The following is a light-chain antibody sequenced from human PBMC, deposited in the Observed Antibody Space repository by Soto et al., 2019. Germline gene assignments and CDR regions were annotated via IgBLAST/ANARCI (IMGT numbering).Light chain of an antibody. Sequence: DIHMTQSPSTLSASLGDRVTITCRASQSISGWLAWYQQKPGRAPKLLIYKASFLESGVPSRFSGRGSGTEFTLTISSLQPDDFATYYYQQYSSFWTFGRGTKVEMK. CDR1: QSISGW. CDR2: KAS. J-gene: IGKJ1*01. CDR3: QQYSSFWT. V-gene: IGKV1-5*03.